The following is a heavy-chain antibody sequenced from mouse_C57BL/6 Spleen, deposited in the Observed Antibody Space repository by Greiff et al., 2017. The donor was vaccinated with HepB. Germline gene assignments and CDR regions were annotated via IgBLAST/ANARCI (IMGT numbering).Heavy chain of an antibody. V-gene: IGHV5-17*01. CDR1: GFTFSDYG. CDR3: ASRGTAQAPWFAY. J-gene: IGHJ3*01. CDR2: ISSGSSTI. Sequence: EVQRVESGGGLVKPGGSLKLSCAASGFTFSDYGMHWVRQAPEKGLEWVAYISSGSSTIYYADTVKGRFTISRDKAKNTLFLQMTSLRSEDTAMYYCASRGTAQAPWFAYWGQGTLVTVSA. D-gene: IGHD3-2*02.